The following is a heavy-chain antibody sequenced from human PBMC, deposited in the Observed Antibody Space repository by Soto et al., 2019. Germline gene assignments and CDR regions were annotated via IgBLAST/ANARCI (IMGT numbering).Heavy chain of an antibody. D-gene: IGHD6-6*01. Sequence: EVQLVESGGGLVQPGRSLRLSCAASGFTFDDYAMHWVRQAPGKGQEWVSGISWNSGSIGYADSVKGRFTISRDNAKNSLYLQMNSLRAEDTALYYCAKDLEYSSSYYFDYWGQGTLVTVSS. V-gene: IGHV3-9*01. J-gene: IGHJ4*02. CDR2: ISWNSGSI. CDR3: AKDLEYSSSYYFDY. CDR1: GFTFDDYA.